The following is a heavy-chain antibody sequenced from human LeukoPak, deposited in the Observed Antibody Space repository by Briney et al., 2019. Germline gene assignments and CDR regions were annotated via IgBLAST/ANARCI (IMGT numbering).Heavy chain of an antibody. Sequence: SETLSLTCTVSGGSISSSSYYWGWICQPPGKGLEWIGSIYYSGSTYYNPSLKSRVTISVDTSKNQFSLKLRSVTAADTAVYYCARSPKDWLLEEAYCFDYWGQGTLVTVSS. V-gene: IGHV4-39*07. CDR3: ARSPKDWLLEEAYCFDY. D-gene: IGHD3/OR15-3a*01. CDR2: IYYSGST. J-gene: IGHJ4*02. CDR1: GGSISSSSYY.